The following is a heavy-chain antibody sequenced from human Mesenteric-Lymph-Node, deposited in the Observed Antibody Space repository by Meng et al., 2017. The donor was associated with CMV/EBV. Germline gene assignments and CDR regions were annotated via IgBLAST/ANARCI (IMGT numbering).Heavy chain of an antibody. Sequence: GESLKISCVASGFTFSSYRMNWVRQAPGKGLEWVSSISSSSTYIYYADSVKGRFTISRDNAKNTLYLQMNSLRAEDTAVYYCAKDGNVLRFLEWSYYYGMDVWGQGTTVTVSS. D-gene: IGHD3-3*01. J-gene: IGHJ6*02. CDR1: GFTFSSYR. CDR3: AKDGNVLRFLEWSYYYGMDV. CDR2: ISSSSTYI. V-gene: IGHV3-21*01.